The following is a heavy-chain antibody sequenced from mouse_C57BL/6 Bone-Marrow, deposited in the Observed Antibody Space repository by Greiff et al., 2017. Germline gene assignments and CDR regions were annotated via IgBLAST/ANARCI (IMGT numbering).Heavy chain of an antibody. Sequence: EVKLVESGGGLVQPGGSMKLSCVASGFTFSNYWMNWVRQSPEKGLEWVAQISLKSDNYATNYAESVKGRLTISRDDSKSIVYLQINNLRDECTGISYCTVYYYGSSYCYDMDYWGQGTSVTVSS. CDR1: GFTFSNYW. J-gene: IGHJ4*01. CDR3: TVYYYGSSYCYDMDY. D-gene: IGHD1-1*01. CDR2: ISLKSDNYAT. V-gene: IGHV6-3*01.